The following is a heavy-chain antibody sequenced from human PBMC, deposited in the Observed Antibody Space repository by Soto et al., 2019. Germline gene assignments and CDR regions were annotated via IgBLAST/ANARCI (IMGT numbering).Heavy chain of an antibody. CDR3: ARGSYYDFWSGYYQGHAFDI. CDR2: INHSGST. V-gene: IGHV4-34*01. J-gene: IGHJ3*02. CDR1: GGSFSCYY. D-gene: IGHD3-3*01. Sequence: SETLSLTCAVYGGSFSCYYWSWIRQPPGKGLEWIGEINHSGSTNYNPSLKSRVTISVDTSKNQFSLKLSSVTAADTAVYYCARGSYYDFWSGYYQGHAFDIWGQGTMVTVSS.